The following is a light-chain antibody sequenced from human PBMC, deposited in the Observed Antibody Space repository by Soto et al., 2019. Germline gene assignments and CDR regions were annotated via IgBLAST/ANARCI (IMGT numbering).Light chain of an antibody. CDR2: IAS. CDR1: QSVNSDY. V-gene: IGKV3-20*01. Sequence: EIVLTQSPGTLSLFPGERATLSCRATQSVNSDYLAWYQQKPGQAPRLLIYIASRMAAGIPESFSGGGSGTDFTLTINRLETEDLAVDYYQQYCSSPWTFGQGTKVEIK. J-gene: IGKJ1*01. CDR3: QQYCSSPWT.